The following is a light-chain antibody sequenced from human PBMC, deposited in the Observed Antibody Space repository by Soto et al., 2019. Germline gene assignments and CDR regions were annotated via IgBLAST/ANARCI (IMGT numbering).Light chain of an antibody. CDR3: QQYNNWPPWT. V-gene: IGKV3-15*01. CDR1: QSVSSN. J-gene: IGKJ1*01. CDR2: GAS. Sequence: EIVMTQSPATLSVSPGERATLSCRASQSVSSNLAWYQQKPGQAPRLLIDGASTRATGIPARFSGSGSGTEFTLTFSSLQSEDFAVYYCQQYNNWPPWTFGQGTKVEIK.